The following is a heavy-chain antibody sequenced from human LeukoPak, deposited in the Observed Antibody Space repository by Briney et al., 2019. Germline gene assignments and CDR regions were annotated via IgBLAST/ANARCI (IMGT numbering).Heavy chain of an antibody. J-gene: IGHJ4*02. CDR3: ARGRVMATDY. V-gene: IGHV4-59*01. D-gene: IGHD5-24*01. Sequence: PSETLSLTCTVSGGSISSYYWSWIRRPPGNGLEWIGYIYYSGSTNYNPSLKSRVTISVDTSKNQFSLKLSSVTAADTAVYYCARGRVMATDYWGQGTLVTVSS. CDR2: IYYSGST. CDR1: GGSISSYY.